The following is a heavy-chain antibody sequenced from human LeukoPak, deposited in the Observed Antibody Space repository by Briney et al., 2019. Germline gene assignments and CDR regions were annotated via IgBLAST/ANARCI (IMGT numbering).Heavy chain of an antibody. J-gene: IGHJ4*02. Sequence: PGRCLRPSCAVAAFTLRNYSIRCVRQAPGNVLGWLAGISLAVVFQTYAGSVKGRFTISRDNSRNPLALHMNSLRPEDTAIYYCARDPREKYSTDYWGQGTLVTVSS. CDR2: ISLAVVFQ. D-gene: IGHD5-24*01. CDR1: AFTLRNYS. CDR3: ARDPREKYSTDY. V-gene: IGHV3-30-3*01.